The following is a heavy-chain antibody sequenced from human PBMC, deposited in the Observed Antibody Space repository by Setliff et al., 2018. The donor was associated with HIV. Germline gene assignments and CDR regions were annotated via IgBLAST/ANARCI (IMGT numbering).Heavy chain of an antibody. Sequence: SETLSLTCAVYGESFSDYSWNWIRQTPEKGLEWIAEITQSGTTNYNPSLRGRVTIVVGTSKNHFSLNLRSVTAADTAVYYCARERWEAPIFGVDYYSYYMDVWGKGTTVTSP. D-gene: IGHD3-3*01. CDR2: ITQSGTT. CDR1: GESFSDYS. CDR3: ARERWEAPIFGVDYYSYYMDV. J-gene: IGHJ6*03. V-gene: IGHV4-34*01.